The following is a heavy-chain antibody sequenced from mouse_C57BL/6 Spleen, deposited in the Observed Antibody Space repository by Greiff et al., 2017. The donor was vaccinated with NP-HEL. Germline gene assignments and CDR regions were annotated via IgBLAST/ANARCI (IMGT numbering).Heavy chain of an antibody. CDR3: ATKKTGYYFDY. D-gene: IGHD3-1*01. Sequence: VQLQQSGAELVMPGASVKLSCKASGYTFTSYWMHWVKQRPGQGLEWIGEIDPSASYTNYNQKFKGKSTLTVDKSSSTAYMPLSSLTSEDSAVDYWATKKTGYYFDYWGQGTTLTVSS. CDR1: GYTFTSYW. V-gene: IGHV1-69*01. J-gene: IGHJ2*01. CDR2: IDPSASYT.